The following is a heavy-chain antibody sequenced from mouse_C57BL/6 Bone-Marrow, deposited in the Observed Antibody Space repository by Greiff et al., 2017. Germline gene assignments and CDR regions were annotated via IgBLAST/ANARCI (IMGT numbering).Heavy chain of an antibody. CDR3: AREIYYYGSSFLY. V-gene: IGHV1-54*01. CDR2: INPGSGGT. Sequence: QVQLKQSGAELVRPGTSVKVSCKASGYAFTNYLIEWVKQRPGQGLGWIGVINPGSGGTNYNEKFKGKATLTADKSSSTAYMQLSSLTSEDSAVYFCAREIYYYGSSFLYWGQGTLVTVSA. D-gene: IGHD1-1*01. J-gene: IGHJ3*01. CDR1: GYAFTNYL.